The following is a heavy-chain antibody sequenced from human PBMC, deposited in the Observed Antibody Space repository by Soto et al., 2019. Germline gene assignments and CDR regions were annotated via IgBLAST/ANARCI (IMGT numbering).Heavy chain of an antibody. Sequence: PSVTLSLTCASNGGSFRGYYWSGIAQPPGKGLEWIGEINHSGSTNYNPSLKSRVTISVDTSKNQFSLKLSSVTAADTAVYYCARRHSGYVNWFDPWGQGTLVTVSS. CDR3: ARRHSGYVNWFDP. J-gene: IGHJ5*02. V-gene: IGHV4-34*01. D-gene: IGHD5-12*01. CDR2: INHSGST. CDR1: GGSFRGYY.